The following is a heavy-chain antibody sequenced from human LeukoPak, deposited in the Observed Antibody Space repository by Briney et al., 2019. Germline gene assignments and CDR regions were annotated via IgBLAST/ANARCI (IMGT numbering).Heavy chain of an antibody. D-gene: IGHD3-10*01. CDR3: ARSALKYYSSGSYF. V-gene: IGHV1-18*04. CDR1: GYSFDNYG. CDR2: ISTKNDKT. J-gene: IGHJ4*02. Sequence: ASVKVSCKASGYSFDNYGFSWMRQAPGQGLEWMGWISTKNDKTNYAPKFQDRVTMTTDTSTSTAYMELRNLRSDDTAVYYCARSALKYYSSGSYFWGQGTLVTVSS.